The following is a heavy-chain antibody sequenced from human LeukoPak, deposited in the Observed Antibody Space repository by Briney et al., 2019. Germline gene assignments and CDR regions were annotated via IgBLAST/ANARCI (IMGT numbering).Heavy chain of an antibody. CDR2: IKQDGSEK. J-gene: IGHJ4*02. CDR1: GFTFSSYA. Sequence: GGSLRLSCAASGFTFSSYAMSWVRLAPGKGLEWVANIKQDGSEKYYVDSVKGRFTISRDNAKNSLYLQMNSLRAEDTAVYYCARDDTAMGDYGGQGTLFTVSS. V-gene: IGHV3-7*01. D-gene: IGHD5-18*01. CDR3: ARDDTAMGDY.